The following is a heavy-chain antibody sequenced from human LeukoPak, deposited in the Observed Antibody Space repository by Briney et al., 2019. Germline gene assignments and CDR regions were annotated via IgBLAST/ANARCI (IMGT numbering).Heavy chain of an antibody. V-gene: IGHV4-59*08. Sequence: SETLSLTCTVSDGSFSSYSWNWIRQPPGRGLEWIGYIYYSGSTIYNPSLRSRVTISIDTSKNQFSLKLTSVTAADTAVYYCARLKARDAFDIWGQGTMVTVSS. J-gene: IGHJ3*02. CDR1: DGSFSSYS. CDR2: IYYSGST. CDR3: ARLKARDAFDI.